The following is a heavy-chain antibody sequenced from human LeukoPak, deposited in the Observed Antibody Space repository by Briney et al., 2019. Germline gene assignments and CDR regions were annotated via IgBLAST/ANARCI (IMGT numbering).Heavy chain of an antibody. V-gene: IGHV3-7*03. D-gene: IGHD2-8*01. J-gene: IGHJ6*02. CDR2: VNRDGSET. Sequence: GGSLRLSCAASGLAMSSHWMTWVRQVPGRGPEWVANVNRDGSETYYLDSVKGRFTISKDNAKNSLYLQMNSLRAEDTALYHCARNNAMDVWGQGTTLIVSS. CDR1: GLAMSSHW. CDR3: ARNNAMDV.